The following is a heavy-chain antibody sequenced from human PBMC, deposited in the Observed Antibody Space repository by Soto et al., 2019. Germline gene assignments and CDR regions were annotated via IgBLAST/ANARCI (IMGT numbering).Heavy chain of an antibody. Sequence: PGESLKISCQASGYTFTKNWISWVRQMPGKGLEWMGRIDPSDSETKYNPSVEGHVTLSVDKFTSTAYLEWSSLKASDSAMYYCVRLTGRSAYGLDVWGQGTTVTVSS. J-gene: IGHJ6*02. CDR2: IDPSDSET. V-gene: IGHV5-10-1*01. CDR1: GYTFTKNW. CDR3: VRLTGRSAYGLDV. D-gene: IGHD7-27*01.